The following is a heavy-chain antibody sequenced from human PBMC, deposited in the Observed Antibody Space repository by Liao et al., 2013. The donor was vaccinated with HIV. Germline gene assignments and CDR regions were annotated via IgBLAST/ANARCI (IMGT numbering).Heavy chain of an antibody. D-gene: IGHD2-21*01. CDR1: GGSFSGYY. J-gene: IGHJ4*02. V-gene: IGHV4-34*01. CDR2: INHSGST. Sequence: QVQLQESGPGLLKPSETLSLTCAVYGGSFSGYYWTWIRQPPGKGPEWIGEINHSGSTNYIPSLRSRVTISVDTSKNQFSLKLSSVTAADTAVYYCARLSKVIAPNFDYWGQGTLVTVSS. CDR3: ARLSKVIAPNFDY.